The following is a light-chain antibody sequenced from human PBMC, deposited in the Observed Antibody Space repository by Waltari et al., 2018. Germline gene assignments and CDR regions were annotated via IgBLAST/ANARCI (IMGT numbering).Light chain of an antibody. V-gene: IGLV2-8*01. CDR1: SSDVGTSNY. Sequence: QSALTQPPSASGSLGQSVTISCTGTSSDVGTSNYVSWYQQNPGKAPKLMIFDVSKRPSAVPDRFSGARSGSTASLTVTGRQAEDEADYYCSSDAGSNNDVILGGGTKLTVL. CDR3: SSDAGSNNDVI. CDR2: DVS. J-gene: IGLJ2*01.